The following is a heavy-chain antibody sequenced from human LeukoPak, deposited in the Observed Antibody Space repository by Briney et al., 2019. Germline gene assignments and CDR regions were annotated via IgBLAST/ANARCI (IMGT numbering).Heavy chain of an antibody. CDR1: GFTFSSYA. CDR3: AKDGFYDSSGYCSPFDY. Sequence: GGSLRLSCAASGFTFSSYAMSWVRQAPGKGLEWVSAVSGSGGSTYYADSVKGRFTISRDNSKNTLYLQMNSLRAENTAVYDGAKDGFYDSSGYCSPFDYWGQGTLVTVAS. CDR2: VSGSGGST. D-gene: IGHD3-22*01. J-gene: IGHJ4*02. V-gene: IGHV3-23*01.